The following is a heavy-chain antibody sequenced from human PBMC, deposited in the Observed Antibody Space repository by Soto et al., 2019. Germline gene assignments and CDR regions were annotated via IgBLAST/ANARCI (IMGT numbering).Heavy chain of an antibody. V-gene: IGHV1-69*04. CDR1: GDTFSNHT. D-gene: IGHD4-17*01. CDR3: AGVAELGTVTKGYYYYMAV. Sequence: QVQLVQSGAEVKKPGSSVKVSCKASGDTFSNHTISWVRQAPGQGLEWMGRIIPILGVANYAQKFQGRVTITADKSTSTAYMELVSLRSADTAVYYCAGVAELGTVTKGYYYYMAVWGKGTTVTVSS. J-gene: IGHJ6*03. CDR2: IIPILGVA.